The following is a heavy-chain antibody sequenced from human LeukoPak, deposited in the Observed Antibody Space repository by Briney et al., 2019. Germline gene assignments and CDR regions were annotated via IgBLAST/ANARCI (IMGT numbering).Heavy chain of an antibody. J-gene: IGHJ4*02. Sequence: SETLSLTCTVSGGSISSYYWSWIRQPPGKGLEWIGYIYYSGSTNYNPSLKSRVTISVDTSKNQFSLKLSSVTAADTAVYYCAREESSSWYELGYWGQRTLVTVSS. V-gene: IGHV4-59*01. CDR3: AREESSSWYELGY. D-gene: IGHD6-13*01. CDR2: IYYSGST. CDR1: GGSISSYY.